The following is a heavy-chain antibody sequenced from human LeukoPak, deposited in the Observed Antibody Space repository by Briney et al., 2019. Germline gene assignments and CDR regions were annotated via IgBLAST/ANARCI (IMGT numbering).Heavy chain of an antibody. D-gene: IGHD3-9*01. CDR2: IYHSGST. Sequence: PSETLSLTCTVSGYSISRGYYWGWIRQPPGKGLEWIGSIYHSGSTYYNPSLKSRVTISVDTSKNQFSLKLSSVTAADTAVYYCARVQYDILTGYNFDYWGQGTLVTVSS. V-gene: IGHV4-38-2*02. CDR1: GYSISRGYY. J-gene: IGHJ4*02. CDR3: ARVQYDILTGYNFDY.